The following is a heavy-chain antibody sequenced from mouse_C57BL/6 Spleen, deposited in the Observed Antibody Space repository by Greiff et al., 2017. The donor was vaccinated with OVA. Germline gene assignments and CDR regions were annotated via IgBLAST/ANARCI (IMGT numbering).Heavy chain of an antibody. V-gene: IGHV5-4*03. CDR3: ARAYGNPAWFAY. J-gene: IGHJ3*01. D-gene: IGHD2-1*01. CDR2: ISDGGSYT. Sequence: EVMLVESGGGLVKPGGSLKLSCAASGFTFSSYAMSWVRQTPEKRLEWVATISDGGSYTYYPDNVKGRFTISRDNAKNNLYLQMSHLKSEDTAMYYCARAYGNPAWFAYWGQGTLVTVSA. CDR1: GFTFSSYA.